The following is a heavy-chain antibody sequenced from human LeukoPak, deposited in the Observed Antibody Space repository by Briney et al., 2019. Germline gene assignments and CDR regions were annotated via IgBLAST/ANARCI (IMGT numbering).Heavy chain of an antibody. D-gene: IGHD6-19*01. V-gene: IGHV1-2*02. CDR3: ARVSGIAVADVDY. Sequence: ASVKVSCKASGYTFTGYYMHWVRQAPGQGLEWMGWINPNSGGTNYAQKFQGRVTMTRDTSISTAYMELSRLRSEDTAVYYCARVSGIAVADVDYWGQGTLVTVSS. CDR1: GYTFTGYY. J-gene: IGHJ4*02. CDR2: INPNSGGT.